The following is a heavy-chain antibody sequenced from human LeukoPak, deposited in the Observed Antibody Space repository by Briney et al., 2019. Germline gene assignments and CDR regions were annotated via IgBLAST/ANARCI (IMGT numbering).Heavy chain of an antibody. V-gene: IGHV3-48*02. CDR1: GFTFSSYS. J-gene: IGHJ6*03. Sequence: GGSLRLSCAASGFTFSSYSMNWVRQAPGKGLEWVSYISSSSSTIYYADSVKGRFTISRDNAKNSLYLQMNSLRDEDTAVYYCARLSEPHYHYYYYMDVWGKGTTVTASS. CDR3: ARLSEPHYHYYYYMDV. CDR2: ISSSSSTI.